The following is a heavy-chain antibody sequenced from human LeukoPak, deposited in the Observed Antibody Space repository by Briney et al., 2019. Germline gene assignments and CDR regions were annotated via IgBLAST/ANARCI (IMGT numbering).Heavy chain of an antibody. CDR2: IIPILGIA. V-gene: IGHV1-69*04. CDR3: ARDRAEYQLLAYNWFEP. D-gene: IGHD2-2*01. CDR1: GGTFSSYA. Sequence: SVKVSCKASGGTFSSYAISWVRQAPGPGLEWVGRIIPILGIANYAQKFQGRVTITADKSTSTAYMELSSLRSEDTAVYDCARDRAEYQLLAYNWFEPWGQGTLVTVSS. J-gene: IGHJ5*02.